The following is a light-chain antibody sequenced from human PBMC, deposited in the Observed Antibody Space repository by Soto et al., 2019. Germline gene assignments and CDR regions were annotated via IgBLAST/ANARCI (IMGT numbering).Light chain of an antibody. Sequence: QSVLTQPPSASGTPGRRVTISCSGSSSNIVGNTVNWYQQLPGTAPKLLLYSNNQRPSGVPGRFSGSKAGTSASLAISGLQEEEADDYYCAAWDDSLNGGVFGGGTKLTVL. CDR1: SSNIVGNT. CDR2: SNN. CDR3: AAWDDSLNGGV. J-gene: IGLJ2*01. V-gene: IGLV1-44*01.